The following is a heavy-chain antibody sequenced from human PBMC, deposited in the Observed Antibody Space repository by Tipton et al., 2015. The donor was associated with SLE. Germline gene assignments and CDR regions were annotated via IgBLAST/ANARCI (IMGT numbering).Heavy chain of an antibody. Sequence: TCYNPSLKSRVIISLDTSRNHFSLKLTSVTAADTAVYYCARDTCSGGSCYYDPAFDIWGQGTMVTVSS. CDR2: T. CDR3: ARDTCSGGSCYYDPAFDI. V-gene: IGHV4-39*07. D-gene: IGHD2-15*01. J-gene: IGHJ3*02.